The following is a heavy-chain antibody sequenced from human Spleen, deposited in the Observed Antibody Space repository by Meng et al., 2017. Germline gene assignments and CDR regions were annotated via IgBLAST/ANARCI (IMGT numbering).Heavy chain of an antibody. CDR3: ARDRGILDYYEEGGYYGLDV. CDR1: GFTFSDYY. J-gene: IGHJ6*02. CDR2: ISSSGSTI. D-gene: IGHD3-22*01. Sequence: GGSLRLSCAASGFTFSDYYMSWIRQAPGKGLEWVSYISSSGSTIYYADSVKGRFTISRDNAKNSLYLQMNSLRAEDTAVYYCARDRGILDYYEEGGYYGLDVWGQGTTVTVSS. V-gene: IGHV3-11*04.